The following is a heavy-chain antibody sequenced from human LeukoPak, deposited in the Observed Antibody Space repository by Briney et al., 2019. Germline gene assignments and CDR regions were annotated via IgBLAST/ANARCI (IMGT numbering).Heavy chain of an antibody. CDR2: IGPNSGGT. V-gene: IGHV1-2*02. CDR1: GYTFTGYY. D-gene: IGHD2-2*01. J-gene: IGHJ5*02. CDR3: ARDLGYCSSTSCYPWFDP. Sequence: ASVKVSCKASGYTFTGYYMHWVRQAPGQGLEWMGWIGPNSGGTNYAQKFQGRVTMTRDTSISTAYMELSRLRSDDTAVYYCARDLGYCSSTSCYPWFDPWGQGTLVTVSS.